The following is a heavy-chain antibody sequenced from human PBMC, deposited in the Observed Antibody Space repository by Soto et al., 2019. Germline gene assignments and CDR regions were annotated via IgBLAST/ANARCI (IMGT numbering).Heavy chain of an antibody. CDR3: AKDDGAISIYYYYMDV. D-gene: IGHD3-3*01. CDR2: ISGSGGST. J-gene: IGHJ6*03. V-gene: IGHV3-23*01. CDR1: GFNVSSYG. Sequence: GSLRLSCAASGFNVSSYGMSWVRQATGKGLEWVSAISGSGGSTYYADSVKGRFTISRDNSKNTLYLQMNSLSAEDTAVYYCAKDDGAISIYYYYMDVWGKGTTVTVSS.